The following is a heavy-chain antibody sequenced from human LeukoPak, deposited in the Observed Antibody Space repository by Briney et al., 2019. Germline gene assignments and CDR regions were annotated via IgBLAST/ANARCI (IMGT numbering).Heavy chain of an antibody. D-gene: IGHD1-26*01. J-gene: IGHJ4*02. V-gene: IGHV5-51*01. Sequence: GESLKISCKGSGYSFTSYWIGWVRQMPGKGLEWMGIIYPGDSDTRYGPSFQGQVTISADNFISTAYLQWSSLKASDTAMYYCARRIVGATFHFDYWGQGTLVTVSS. CDR2: IYPGDSDT. CDR1: GYSFTSYW. CDR3: ARRIVGATFHFDY.